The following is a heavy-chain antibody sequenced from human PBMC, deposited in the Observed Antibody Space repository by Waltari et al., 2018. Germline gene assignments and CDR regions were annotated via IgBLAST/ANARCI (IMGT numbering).Heavy chain of an antibody. CDR1: GFTFTSSA. V-gene: IGHV1-58*02. J-gene: IGHJ6*02. Sequence: QMQLVQSGPEVKKPGTSVKVSCKASGFTFTSSAMQWVRQARGQRLEWIGWIVVGRGNTNYAQKVQERVTITREMSTSTAYMELSSLRSEDTAVYYGAAGLWGWELLIRFNYYYYGMDVWGQGTTVTVSS. CDR3: AAGLWGWELLIRFNYYYYGMDV. D-gene: IGHD1-26*01. CDR2: IVVGRGNT.